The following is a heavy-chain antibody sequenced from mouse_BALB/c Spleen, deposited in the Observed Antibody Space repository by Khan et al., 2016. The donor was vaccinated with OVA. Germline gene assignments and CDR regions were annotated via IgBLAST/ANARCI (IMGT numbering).Heavy chain of an antibody. D-gene: IGHD2-14*01. V-gene: IGHV9-4*02. CDR1: GYTFTTAG. J-gene: IGHJ4*01. Sequence: QIQLVQSGPELKKPGETVRISCKASGYTFTTAGIQWVQKMPGKGLKWIGWINTHSGVPKYAEDFKGRFAFSLEISVNTAYLQITNLKNEDTATYVGARGGAAYYRNDGDDMEYWGQGTSVTVSS. CDR3: ARGGAAYYRNDGDDMEY. CDR2: INTHSGVP.